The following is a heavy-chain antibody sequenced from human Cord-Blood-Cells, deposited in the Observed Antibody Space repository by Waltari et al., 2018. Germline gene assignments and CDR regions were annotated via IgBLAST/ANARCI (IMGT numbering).Heavy chain of an antibody. CDR1: GGPISSSSYY. D-gene: IGHD1-7*01. CDR2: IYYSGST. J-gene: IGHJ4*02. CDR3: ATSPNWNYNH. Sequence: QLQLQESGPGLVKPSEILSRTCTVPGGPISSSSYYCGWIRQPPGKGLEWIGSIYYSGSTYYNPSLKSRVTISVDTSKNQFSLKLSSVTAADTAVYYCATSPNWNYNHWGQGTLVTVSS. V-gene: IGHV4-39*01.